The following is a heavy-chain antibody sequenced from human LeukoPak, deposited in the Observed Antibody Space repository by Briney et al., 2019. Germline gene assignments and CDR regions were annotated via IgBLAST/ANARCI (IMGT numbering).Heavy chain of an antibody. CDR2: IYSGGST. CDR3: ARGNSNYGYYGMDV. D-gene: IGHD4-11*01. J-gene: IGHJ6*02. V-gene: IGHV3-53*01. Sequence: GGSLRLSCAASGFTVSSNYMSWVRQAPGKGLEWVSVIYSGGSTYYADSVKGRFTISRDNSKNTLYLQMNSLRAEDTAVYYCARGNSNYGYYGMDVWGQGTTATVSS. CDR1: GFTVSSNY.